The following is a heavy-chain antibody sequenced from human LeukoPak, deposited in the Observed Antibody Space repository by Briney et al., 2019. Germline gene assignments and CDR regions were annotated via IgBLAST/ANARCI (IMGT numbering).Heavy chain of an antibody. CDR1: GGSFSGYY. V-gene: IGHV4-34*01. CDR2: INHSGST. D-gene: IGHD4-17*01. J-gene: IGHJ4*02. CDR3: ARLVYGDYFDY. Sequence: SETLSLTCAVYGGSFSGYYWSWIRQPPGKGLEWIGEINHSGSTNYNPSLKSRVTISVDTSKNQFSLKLSSVTAADTAVYYCARLVYGDYFDYWGQGTLVTVSS.